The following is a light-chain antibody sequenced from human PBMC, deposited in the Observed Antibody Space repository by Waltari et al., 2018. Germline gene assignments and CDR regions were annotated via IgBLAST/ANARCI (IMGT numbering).Light chain of an antibody. CDR1: QSIARN. CDR2: GAS. Sequence: EVLMTQSPPTLSVSPGERATLSCRASQSIARNLAWYQQKPGQAPRLLIYGASTRATDVPDRFSGSGSGTEFTLTISSLQSEDFAVYYCQQYNNWRTFGKGTKLEIK. V-gene: IGKV3-15*01. J-gene: IGKJ2*01. CDR3: QQYNNWRT.